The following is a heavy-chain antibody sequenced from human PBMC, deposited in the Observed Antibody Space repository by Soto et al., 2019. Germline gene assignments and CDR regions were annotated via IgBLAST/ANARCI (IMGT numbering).Heavy chain of an antibody. CDR2: INAGNGNT. V-gene: IGHV1-3*01. CDR3: ARDGGYSSGWYVHWFDP. D-gene: IGHD6-19*01. Sequence: ASVKVSCKASGYTFTSYAMHWVRQAPGQRLEWMGWINAGNGNTKYSQKFQGRVTITRDTSASTAYMELSSLRSEDTAVYYCARDGGYSSGWYVHWFDPWGQGTTVTVSS. CDR1: GYTFTSYA. J-gene: IGHJ5*01.